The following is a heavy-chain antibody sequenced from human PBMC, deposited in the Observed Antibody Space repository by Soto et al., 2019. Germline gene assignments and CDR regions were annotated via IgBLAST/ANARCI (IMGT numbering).Heavy chain of an antibody. CDR1: GGSISSSIYY. J-gene: IGHJ6*02. CDR3: ARTRVVATIIDNYYYGMDV. Sequence: SETLSLTCTVSGGSISSSIYYWGWIRQPPGKGLEWIGNIYYSGSTYYNPSLKSRVTISVDTSKNQFSLKLSSVTAADTAVYYCARTRVVATIIDNYYYGMDVWGQGTTVTSP. D-gene: IGHD5-12*01. V-gene: IGHV4-39*01. CDR2: IYYSGST.